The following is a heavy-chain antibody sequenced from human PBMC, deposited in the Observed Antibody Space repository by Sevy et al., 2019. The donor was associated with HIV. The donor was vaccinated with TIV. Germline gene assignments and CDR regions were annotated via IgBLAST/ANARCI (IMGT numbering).Heavy chain of an antibody. CDR2: ISNIVTTI. CDR1: GFTFSSYE. D-gene: IGHD4-17*01. Sequence: GGSLRLSCAASGFTFSSYEMNWVRQAPGKGLEWVSYISNIVTTISYSDSVRGRFSISRDKDRNSLYLQMNSLRAEDTAVYYCARDLPPSATTVAHFDYWGQGTPVTVSS. J-gene: IGHJ4*02. CDR3: ARDLPPSATTVAHFDY. V-gene: IGHV3-48*03.